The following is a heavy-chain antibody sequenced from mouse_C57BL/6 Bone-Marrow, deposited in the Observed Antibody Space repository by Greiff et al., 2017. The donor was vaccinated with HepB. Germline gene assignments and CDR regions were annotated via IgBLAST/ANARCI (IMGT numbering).Heavy chain of an antibody. CDR3: ARRVPYYGSSYGYFDV. CDR1: GFTFSDYY. CDR2: ISNGGGST. J-gene: IGHJ1*03. D-gene: IGHD1-1*01. V-gene: IGHV5-12*01. Sequence: EVKLMESGGGLVQPGGSLKLSCAASGFTFSDYYMYWVRQTPEKRLEWVAYISNGGGSTYYPDTVKGRFTISRDNAKNTLYLQMSRLKSEDTAMYYCARRVPYYGSSYGYFDVWGTGTTVTVSS.